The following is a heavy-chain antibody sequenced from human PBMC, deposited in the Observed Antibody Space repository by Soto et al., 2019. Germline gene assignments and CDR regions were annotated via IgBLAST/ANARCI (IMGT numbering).Heavy chain of an antibody. CDR2: IYYSGST. J-gene: IGHJ4*02. V-gene: IGHV4-59*01. Sequence: TLCPPRPVSGWSLRSFFWGWVRQPPGKGLEWIGYIYYSGSTNYNPPLKSRVTISVDTSKNQFSLKLSSVTAADTAVYYCARSTVRSNFDYWGQGTLVTVSS. CDR1: GWSLRSFF. CDR3: ARSTVRSNFDY. D-gene: IGHD1-26*01.